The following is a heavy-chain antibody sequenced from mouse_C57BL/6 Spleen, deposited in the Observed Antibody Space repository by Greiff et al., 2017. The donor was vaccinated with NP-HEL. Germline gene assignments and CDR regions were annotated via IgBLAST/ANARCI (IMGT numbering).Heavy chain of an antibody. D-gene: IGHD1-1*01. J-gene: IGHJ3*01. CDR2: IYPSDSET. CDR3: ARSGDYYGSSSAWFAY. Sequence: VQLQQPGAELVRPGSSVKLSCKASGYTFTSYWMDWVKQRPGQGLEWIGNIYPSDSETHYNQKFKDKATLTVDKSSSTAYMQLSSLTSEDSAVYYCARSGDYYGSSSAWFAYWGQGTLVTVSA. V-gene: IGHV1-61*01. CDR1: GYTFTSYW.